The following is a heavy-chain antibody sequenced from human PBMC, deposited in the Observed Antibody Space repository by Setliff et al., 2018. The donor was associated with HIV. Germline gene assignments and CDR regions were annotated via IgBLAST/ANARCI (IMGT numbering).Heavy chain of an antibody. V-gene: IGHV1-18*01. CDR2: ISAYNGNT. D-gene: IGHD3-22*01. CDR1: GYTFISYG. Sequence: ASVKVSCKASGYTFISYGISWVRQAPGQGLEWMGWISAYNGNTNYAQQLQGRVTMTTDTSTSTAYMELRSLRSDDTAVYYCARDGYYYDGSAYSTFDYWGQGTLVTVS. J-gene: IGHJ4*02. CDR3: ARDGYYYDGSAYSTFDY.